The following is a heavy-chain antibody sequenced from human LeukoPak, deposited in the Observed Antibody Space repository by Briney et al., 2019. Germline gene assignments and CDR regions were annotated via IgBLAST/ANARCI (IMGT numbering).Heavy chain of an antibody. CDR2: ISAYNGNT. V-gene: IGHV1-18*01. D-gene: IGHD1-26*01. Sequence: ASVKVSCKASGYTFTSYGISWVRQAPGQGLEWMGWISAYNGNTNYAQKLQGRVTMTTDTSTSTAYMELRSLKSDDPAVYYCARLEWELGGGAIDYWGQGTLVTVSS. J-gene: IGHJ4*02. CDR3: ARLEWELGGGAIDY. CDR1: GYTFTSYG.